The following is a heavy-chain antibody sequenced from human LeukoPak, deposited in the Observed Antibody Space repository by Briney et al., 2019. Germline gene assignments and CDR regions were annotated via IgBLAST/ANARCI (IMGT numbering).Heavy chain of an antibody. CDR2: IIPILGIA. D-gene: IGHD3-22*01. V-gene: IGHV1-69*04. CDR1: GGTFISYA. Sequence: GASVKVSCKASGGTFISYAISWVRQAPGQGLEWMGRIIPILGIANYAQKFQGRVTIPADNSTSTAYMELSSLRSEDTAVYYCAREPGPYYYYDSSGYLIYWGQGTLVTVSS. CDR3: AREPGPYYYYDSSGYLIY. J-gene: IGHJ4*02.